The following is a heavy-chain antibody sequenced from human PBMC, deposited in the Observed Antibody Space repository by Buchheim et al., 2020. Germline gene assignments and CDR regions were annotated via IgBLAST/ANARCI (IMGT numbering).Heavy chain of an antibody. Sequence: EVQLVESGGGLVKPGGSLRLSCAASGFTFSAYTMNWARQTPGKGLEWVSSISGSSNYIDYADSVKGRFTISRDNAKNSLYLQMNSLRAEDAALYYCARGSLLEWLSWGQGTL. J-gene: IGHJ5*02. CDR3: ARGSLLEWLS. V-gene: IGHV3-21*01. CDR1: GFTFSAYT. CDR2: ISGSSNYI. D-gene: IGHD3-3*01.